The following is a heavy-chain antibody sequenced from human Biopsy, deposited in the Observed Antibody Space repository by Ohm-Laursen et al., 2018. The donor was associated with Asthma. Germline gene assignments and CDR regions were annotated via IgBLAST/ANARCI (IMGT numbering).Heavy chain of an antibody. CDR2: ISKDASTQ. CDR3: ARGDSSGWSQYYFDY. CDR1: GFSFSNFA. J-gene: IGHJ4*02. V-gene: IGHV3-30*07. D-gene: IGHD6-19*01. Sequence: SLRLSCAASGFSFSNFAIHWVRQAPGKGLEWVGVISKDASTQDYADSVRGRFTISRDYSKNTLYLQMHSLRAEDTAVYYCARGDSSGWSQYYFDYWGQGTLVTVSS.